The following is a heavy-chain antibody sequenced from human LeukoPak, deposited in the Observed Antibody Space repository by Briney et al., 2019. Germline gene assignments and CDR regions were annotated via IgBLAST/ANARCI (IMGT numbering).Heavy chain of an antibody. Sequence: PSETLSLTCTVSGGSISSSSYYWGWIRQPPGKGLEWIGEINHSGSTNYNPSLKSRVTISVDTSKNQFSLKLSSVTAADTAVYYCARGRNYYDSSGYDIWGQGTMVTVSS. CDR3: ARGRNYYDSSGYDI. D-gene: IGHD3-22*01. CDR1: GGSISSSSYY. J-gene: IGHJ3*02. CDR2: INHSGST. V-gene: IGHV4-39*07.